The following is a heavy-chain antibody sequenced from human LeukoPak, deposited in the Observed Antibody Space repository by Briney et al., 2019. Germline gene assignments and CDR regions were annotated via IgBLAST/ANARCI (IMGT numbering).Heavy chain of an antibody. D-gene: IGHD3/OR15-3a*01. Sequence: GGSLRLSCAASGFTFSSYGMNWVRQAPRKGLEWVSYISSSSNIMNYADSVKGRFTISRDNSKNTLYLHMNSLRAEDTAVYYCAKGDFEYNWFDPWGQGTLVTVSS. J-gene: IGHJ5*02. CDR2: ISSSSNIM. CDR1: GFTFSSYG. V-gene: IGHV3-48*01. CDR3: AKGDFEYNWFDP.